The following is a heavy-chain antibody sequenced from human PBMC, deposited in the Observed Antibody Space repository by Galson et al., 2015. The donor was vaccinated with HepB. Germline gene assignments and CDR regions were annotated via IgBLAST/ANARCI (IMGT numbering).Heavy chain of an antibody. CDR2: ISAYNGNT. CDR3: ARDSDWNHDEGGYY. D-gene: IGHD1-1*01. J-gene: IGHJ4*02. CDR1: GYTFTSYG. V-gene: IGHV1-18*04. Sequence: VKVSCKASGYTFTSYGISWVRQAPGQGLEWMGWISAYNGNTNYAQKLQGRVTMTTDTSTSTAYMELRSLRSDDTAVYYCARDSDWNHDEGGYYWGQGTLVTVSS.